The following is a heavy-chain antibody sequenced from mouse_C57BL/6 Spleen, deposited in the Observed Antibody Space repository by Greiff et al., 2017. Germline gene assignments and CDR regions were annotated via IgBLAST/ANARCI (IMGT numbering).Heavy chain of an antibody. CDR2: IYPRSGNT. V-gene: IGHV1-81*01. CDR3: ARGVVAY. CDR1: GYTFTSYG. D-gene: IGHD1-1*02. J-gene: IGHJ3*01. Sequence: VKLMESGAELARPGASVKLSCKASGYTFTSYGISWVKQRTGQGLEWIGEIYPRSGNTYYNEKFKGKATLTADKSSSTAYMELRSLTSEDSAVYFCARGVVAYWGQGTLVTVSA.